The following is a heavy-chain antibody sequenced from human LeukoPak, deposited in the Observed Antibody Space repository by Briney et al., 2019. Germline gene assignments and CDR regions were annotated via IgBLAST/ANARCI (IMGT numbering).Heavy chain of an antibody. J-gene: IGHJ4*02. V-gene: IGHV1-2*02. CDR2: INPNSGGT. Sequence: GASVKVSCKASGYTFTGYYMHWVRQAPGQGLEWMGWINPNSGGTNYTQKFQGRVTMTRDTSISTAYMELSRLRSDDTAVYYCARAHLEWPRYYFDYWGQGTLVTVSS. D-gene: IGHD3-3*01. CDR1: GYTFTGYY. CDR3: ARAHLEWPRYYFDY.